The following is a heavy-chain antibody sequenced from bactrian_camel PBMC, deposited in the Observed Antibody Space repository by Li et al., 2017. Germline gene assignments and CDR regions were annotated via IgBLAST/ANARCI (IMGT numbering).Heavy chain of an antibody. CDR3: AATQMCDGSIVVVTGADFGY. J-gene: IGHJ6*01. V-gene: IGHV3S31*01. CDR1: GFSFSDYA. CDR2: MNSDGSST. Sequence: VQLVESGGGLVQPGGSLRLSCAASGFSFSDYAVTWVRQGPGKGLEWVSGMNSDGSSTYYADSVKGRFTISHDNAKNTLYLQMSSLKPEDTAMYYCAATQMCDGSIVVVTGADFGYWGQGTQVTVS. D-gene: IGHD2*01.